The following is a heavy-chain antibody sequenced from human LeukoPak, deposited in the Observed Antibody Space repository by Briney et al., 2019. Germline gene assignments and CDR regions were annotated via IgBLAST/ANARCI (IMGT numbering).Heavy chain of an antibody. CDR2: IWYDGSNK. J-gene: IGHJ6*02. V-gene: IGHV3-33*01. CDR3: ARDHKVLSGFYYYYYGMDV. D-gene: IGHD4/OR15-4a*01. CDR1: GFTFSSYG. Sequence: GGSLRLSCAASGFTFSSYGMHWVRQAPGKGLEWVAVIWYDGSNKYYADSVKGRFTISRDNSKNTLYLQMNSLRAEDTAVYYCARDHKVLSGFYYYYYGMDVWGQGTTVTASS.